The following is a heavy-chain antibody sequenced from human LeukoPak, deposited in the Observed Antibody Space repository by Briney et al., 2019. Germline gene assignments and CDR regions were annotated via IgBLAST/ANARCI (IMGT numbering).Heavy chain of an antibody. J-gene: IGHJ4*02. Sequence: SETLSLTCAVYGGSFSGYYWSWTRQPPGKGLEWIGEINHSGSTNYNPSLKSRVTISVDTSKNQFSLKLSSVTAADTAVYYCARGDIVVVTAIPYFDYWGQGTLVTVSS. CDR2: INHSGST. V-gene: IGHV4-34*01. CDR1: GGSFSGYY. CDR3: ARGDIVVVTAIPYFDY. D-gene: IGHD2-21*02.